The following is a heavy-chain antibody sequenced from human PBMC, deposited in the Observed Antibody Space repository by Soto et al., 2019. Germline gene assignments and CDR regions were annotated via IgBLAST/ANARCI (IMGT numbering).Heavy chain of an antibody. CDR1: GFTYRSYA. V-gene: IGHV3-23*01. D-gene: IGHD6-19*01. CDR2: ISGSGGST. CDR3: AKDRDSSGWYKVAFDI. Sequence: EVQLLESGGGLVQPGGSLRLSCAASGFTYRSYAMSWVRQAPGKGLEWVSVISGSGGSTYYADPVKGRYTISRDNSKNTLYLQMNSLRAEDTAIYNCAKDRDSSGWYKVAFDIWGQGTMVTVSS. J-gene: IGHJ3*02.